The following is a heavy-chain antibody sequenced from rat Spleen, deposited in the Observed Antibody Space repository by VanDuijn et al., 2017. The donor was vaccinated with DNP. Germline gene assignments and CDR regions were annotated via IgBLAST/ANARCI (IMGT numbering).Heavy chain of an antibody. J-gene: IGHJ1*01. CDR2: ITNSGDST. Sequence: EVQLVESGGGPVQPGRSLKISCIASGFIFNNYWMTWIRQAPGKGLEWVASITNSGDSTYYSDSVKGRFSISRDNAKSTLYLQVNSLRSEGTATYYCTTEGNIMYTTESPYYWYFDFWGPGTMVTVSS. CDR1: GFIFNNYW. D-gene: IGHD1-6*01. CDR3: TTEGNIMYTTESPYYWYFDF. V-gene: IGHV5-31*01.